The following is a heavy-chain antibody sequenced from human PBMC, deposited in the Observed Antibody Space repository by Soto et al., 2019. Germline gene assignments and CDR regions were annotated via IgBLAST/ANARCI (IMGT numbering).Heavy chain of an antibody. CDR2: ISGSGGST. J-gene: IGHJ4*02. D-gene: IGHD3-10*01. V-gene: IGHV3-23*01. CDR1: GFTFSSYA. CDR3: AKAGPTMVRGVINRFDY. Sequence: GSLRLSCAASGFTFSSYAMSWVRQAPGKGLEWVSAISGSGGSTYYADSVKGRFTISRDNSKNTLYLQMNSLRAEDTAVYYCAKAGPTMVRGVINRFDYWGQGTLVTVSS.